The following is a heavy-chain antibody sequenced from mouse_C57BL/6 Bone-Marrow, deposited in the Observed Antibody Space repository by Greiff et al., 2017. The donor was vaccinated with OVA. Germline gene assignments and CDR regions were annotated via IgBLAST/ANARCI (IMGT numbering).Heavy chain of an antibody. CDR1: GYTFTDYY. D-gene: IGHD2-4*01. Sequence: QVQLKESGAELVRPGASVKLSCKASGYTFTDYYINWVKQRPGQGLEWIARIYPGSGNTYYNEKFKGKATLTAEKSSSTAYMQLSSLTSEDSAVYFCARGGLDYAMDYWGQGTSVTVSS. CDR2: IYPGSGNT. CDR3: ARGGLDYAMDY. J-gene: IGHJ4*01. V-gene: IGHV1-76*01.